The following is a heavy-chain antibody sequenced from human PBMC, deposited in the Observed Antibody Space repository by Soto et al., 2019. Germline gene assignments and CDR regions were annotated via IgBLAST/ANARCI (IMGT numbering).Heavy chain of an antibody. J-gene: IGHJ3*02. V-gene: IGHV3-21*01. CDR3: ARDYCPNGVYFDAFHI. Sequence: EVQLVESGGGLVKPGGSLRLSCAGSGFTFTSYTMNWVRQAPGQGLDWVSSISSSSTYIFYPDSVKGRFTISRDNAKESLYLQMNSLRAEDTAVYYCARDYCPNGVYFDAFHIWGQGTMVTVSS. CDR2: ISSSSTYI. CDR1: GFTFTSYT. D-gene: IGHD2-8*01.